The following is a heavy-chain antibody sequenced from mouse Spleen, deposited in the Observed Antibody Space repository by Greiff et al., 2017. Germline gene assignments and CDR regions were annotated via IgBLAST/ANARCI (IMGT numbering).Heavy chain of an antibody. D-gene: IGHD2-14*01. CDR1: GFSLTSYG. Sequence: VQGVESGPSLVQPSQSLSITCTVSGFSLTSYGVHWVRQSPGKGLEWLGVIWRGGSTDYNAAFMSRLSITKDNSKSQVFFKMNSLQADDTAIYYCAKKEGYRYDVYYAMDYWGQGTSVTVSS. CDR3: AKKEGYRYDVYYAMDY. V-gene: IGHV2-5-1*01. J-gene: IGHJ4*01. CDR2: IWRGGST.